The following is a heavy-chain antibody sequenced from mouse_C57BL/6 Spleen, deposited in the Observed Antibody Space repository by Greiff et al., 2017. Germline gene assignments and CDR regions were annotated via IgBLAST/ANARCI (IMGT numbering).Heavy chain of an antibody. D-gene: IGHD2-4*01. V-gene: IGHV1-76*01. J-gene: IGHJ3*01. CDR3: ARGFFYYDYGWFAY. CDR1: GYTFTDYY. CDR2: IYPGSGNT. Sequence: QVQLQQSGAELVRPGASVKLSCKASGYTFTDYYINWVKQRPGQGLEWIARIYPGSGNTYYNEKFKGKATLTAEKSSSTAYMQLSSLTSEDSAVYFCARGFFYYDYGWFAYWGQGTLVTVSA.